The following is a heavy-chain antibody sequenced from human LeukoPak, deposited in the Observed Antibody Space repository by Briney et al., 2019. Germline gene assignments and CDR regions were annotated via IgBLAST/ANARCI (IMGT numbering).Heavy chain of an antibody. CDR1: GFTFSSYG. CDR2: IRYDGSNK. V-gene: IGHV3-30*02. Sequence: PGGSLRLSCAASGFTFSSYGMHWVRQAPGKGLEWVAFIRYDGSNKYYADSVKGRFTISRDNSKNTLYLQMNSLRAEDTAVYYCAKDQRGYCNGGSCSDFDYWGQGTLVTVSS. J-gene: IGHJ4*02. CDR3: AKDQRGYCNGGSCSDFDY. D-gene: IGHD2-15*01.